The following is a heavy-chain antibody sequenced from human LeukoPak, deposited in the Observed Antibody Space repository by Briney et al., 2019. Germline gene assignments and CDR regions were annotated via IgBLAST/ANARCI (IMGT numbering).Heavy chain of an antibody. CDR3: ARDRTALVVVPATYNWFDP. CDR1: GYTFTSYG. J-gene: IGHJ5*01. CDR2: ISAYNSNT. V-gene: IGHV1-18*01. Sequence: ASVKVSCKASGYTFTSYGISWVRQAPGQGLEWMGWISAYNSNTNYAQNLQGRVTMTTDTSTSTAYMELRSLRSDDTAVYYCARDRTALVVVPATYNWFDPWGQGTLVTVSS. D-gene: IGHD2-15*01.